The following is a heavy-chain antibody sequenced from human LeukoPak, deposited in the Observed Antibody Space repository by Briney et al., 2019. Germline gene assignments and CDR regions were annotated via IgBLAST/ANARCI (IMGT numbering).Heavy chain of an antibody. V-gene: IGHV3-74*01. CDR1: GITFGNNW. J-gene: IGHJ6*04. Sequence: GGSLRLSCAASGITFGNNWMHWVRQGPGKGLVWISRINSDGGGAIYADSVKGRFTISRDNAKNSLYLQMNSLRAEDTAVYYCARAGMDVWGKGTTVTVSS. CDR3: ARAGMDV. CDR2: INSDGGGA.